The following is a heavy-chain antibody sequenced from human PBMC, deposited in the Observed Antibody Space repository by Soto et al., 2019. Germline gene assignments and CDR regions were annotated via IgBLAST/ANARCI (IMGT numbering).Heavy chain of an antibody. V-gene: IGHV1-18*01. CDR2: ISAYNGNT. CDR1: GYTFTSYG. CDR3: ARDPPIEGVYATPDYYYYGMDV. D-gene: IGHD2-8*01. Sequence: ASVKVSCKASGYTFTSYGISWVRQAPGQGLEWMGWISAYNGNTNYAQKLQGRVTMTTDTSTSTAYMELRSLRSDDTAVYYCARDPPIEGVYATPDYYYYGMDVWGQGTTVTVSS. J-gene: IGHJ6*02.